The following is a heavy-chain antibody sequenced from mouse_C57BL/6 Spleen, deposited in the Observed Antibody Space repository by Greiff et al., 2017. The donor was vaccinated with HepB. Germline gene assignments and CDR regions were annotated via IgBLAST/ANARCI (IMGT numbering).Heavy chain of an antibody. CDR3: ARSDYYYGSSYVDY. J-gene: IGHJ2*01. Sequence: VQLQQSGPELVKPGASVKISCKASGYAFSSSWMNWVKQRPGKGLEWIGRIYPGDGDTNYNGKFKGKATLTADKSSSTAYMQISSLTSEDSAVYFCARSDYYYGSSYVDYWGQGTTLTVSS. D-gene: IGHD1-1*01. CDR1: GYAFSSSW. CDR2: IYPGDGDT. V-gene: IGHV1-82*01.